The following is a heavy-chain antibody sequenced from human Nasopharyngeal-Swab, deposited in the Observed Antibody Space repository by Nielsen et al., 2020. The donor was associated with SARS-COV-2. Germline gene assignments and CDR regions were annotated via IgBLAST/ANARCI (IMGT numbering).Heavy chain of an antibody. CDR1: GYTFTSYG. V-gene: IGHV1-18*04. D-gene: IGHD3-3*01. CDR2: ISAYNGNT. Sequence: ASVKVSCKASGYTFTSYGISWVRQAPGQGLEWMGWISAYNGNTNYAQKLQGRVTMTTDTSTSTAYMELRSLRSEDTAVYYCARGTYYDFWSGYPYYFDYWGQGTLVTVSS. CDR3: ARGTYYDFWSGYPYYFDY. J-gene: IGHJ4*02.